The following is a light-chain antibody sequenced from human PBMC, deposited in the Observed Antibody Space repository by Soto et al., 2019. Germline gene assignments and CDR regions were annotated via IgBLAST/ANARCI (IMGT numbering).Light chain of an antibody. Sequence: QSVLTQPASVSGSPGQSITISCTGTSGDVGAYNFVSWYQQHPGKAPKLIVYHVSDRPSGFSSRFSGSKSGNSASLTISGLHAEDETDYYCSSYAGSDTFVFGTGTKVPS. CDR1: SGDVGAYNF. V-gene: IGLV2-14*03. CDR2: HVS. CDR3: SSYAGSDTFV. J-gene: IGLJ1*01.